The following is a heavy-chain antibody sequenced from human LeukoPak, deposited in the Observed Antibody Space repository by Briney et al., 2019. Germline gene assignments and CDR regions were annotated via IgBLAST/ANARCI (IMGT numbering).Heavy chain of an antibody. CDR3: ALDNWNEFDP. CDR2: VSTYNSVT. V-gene: IGHV1-18*01. J-gene: IGHJ5*02. CDR1: GYRFSSNG. Sequence: ASVKVSCKASGYRFSSNGISWVRQAPGRGLEWVGWVSTYNSVTNYAPRFQGRVTMTKDTSTSTVYMELRSLRTDDTAVYYCALDNWNEFDPWGQGTLVTVSS. D-gene: IGHD1-20*01.